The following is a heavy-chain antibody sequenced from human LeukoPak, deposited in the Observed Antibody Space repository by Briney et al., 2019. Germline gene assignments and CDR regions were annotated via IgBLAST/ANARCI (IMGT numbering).Heavy chain of an antibody. CDR1: GFTFSSYW. J-gene: IGHJ4*02. CDR2: IKQDGSEK. V-gene: IGHV3-7*01. Sequence: GGSLRLSCAASGFTFSSYWMSWVRQAPGKGLEWVANIKQDGSEKYYVDSVKGRFTISRDNAKNSLYLQMNSLRAEDTAVYYCASSHYDFWSGYPPGFDYWGQGTLVTVSS. D-gene: IGHD3-3*01. CDR3: ASSHYDFWSGYPPGFDY.